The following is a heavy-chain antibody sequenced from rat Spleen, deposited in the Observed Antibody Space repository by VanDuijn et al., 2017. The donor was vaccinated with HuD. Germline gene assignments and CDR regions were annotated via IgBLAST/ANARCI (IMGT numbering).Heavy chain of an antibody. J-gene: IGHJ2*01. D-gene: IGHD3-1*01. Sequence: EVYLVESGGGLVQPGRSLKVSCVASGFTFNNYWMTWIRQAPGKGLEWIASITKSGGNTYYLDSVKGRFTISRDNAKSTLYLQMDSLRSEDTATYYCTRDQAPDYWGQGVMVTVSS. V-gene: IGHV5-31*01. CDR3: TRDQAPDY. CDR1: GFTFNNYW. CDR2: ITKSGGNT.